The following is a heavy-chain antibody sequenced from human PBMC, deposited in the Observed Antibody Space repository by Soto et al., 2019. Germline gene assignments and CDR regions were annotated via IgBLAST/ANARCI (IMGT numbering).Heavy chain of an antibody. CDR2: TYFRSKWHY. CDR3: ARSEQWLTT. Sequence: PSQTLSLTCAILGDSVSSNSAAWNWIRQSPSRGLEWLGRTYFRSKWHYGYAVSVRSRITIKPDTSKNQFSLQLNSVTPEDTAVYYCARSEQWLTTWGQGTLVTV. V-gene: IGHV6-1*01. CDR1: GDSVSSNSAA. J-gene: IGHJ5*02. D-gene: IGHD6-19*01.